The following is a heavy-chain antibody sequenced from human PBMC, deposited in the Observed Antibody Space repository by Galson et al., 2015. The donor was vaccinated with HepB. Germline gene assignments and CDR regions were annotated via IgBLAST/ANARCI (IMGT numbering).Heavy chain of an antibody. CDR1: GFIFSSYS. CDR2: ISSNSSAI. Sequence: CAASGFIFSSYSMNWVRQAPGKGLECISYISSNSSAIYYADSVKGRFTISRDNAKNSLYLQMNTLRDEDTAVYYCATSQGKMWIQYGMDVWGQGTTVTVSS. V-gene: IGHV3-48*02. D-gene: IGHD5-18*01. J-gene: IGHJ6*02. CDR3: ATSQGKMWIQYGMDV.